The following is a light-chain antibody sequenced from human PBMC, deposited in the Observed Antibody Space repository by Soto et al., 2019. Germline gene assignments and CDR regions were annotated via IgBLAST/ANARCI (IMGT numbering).Light chain of an antibody. CDR1: TNDVGGYNY. Sequence: QSALTQPASVSGSPGQSITISCTGTTNDVGGYNYVSWCQQHPGKAPKLLIFEVSSRHSGVSNRFSGSKSGNTASLTISALQAEDEADYFCNSYTSSTSRPYVFGTGTKVTVL. CDR3: NSYTSSTSRPYV. CDR2: EVS. V-gene: IGLV2-14*01. J-gene: IGLJ1*01.